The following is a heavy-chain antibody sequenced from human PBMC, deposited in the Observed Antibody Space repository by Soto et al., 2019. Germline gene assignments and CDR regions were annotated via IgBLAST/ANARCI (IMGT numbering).Heavy chain of an antibody. D-gene: IGHD2-2*01. V-gene: IGHV1-18*01. CDR2: ISADTDTP. CDR1: GYTFTNFD. Sequence: QVQLVQFGAEVKKPGASVKVSCRASGYTFTNFDVTWVRRAPGQGLEWMGWISADTDTPNNAQKIQGRVTMTIDTSTSTAYMDLRSLTSDDTAVYYCARVIPGVEAWFDPWGQGTLVTVSS. J-gene: IGHJ5*02. CDR3: ARVIPGVEAWFDP.